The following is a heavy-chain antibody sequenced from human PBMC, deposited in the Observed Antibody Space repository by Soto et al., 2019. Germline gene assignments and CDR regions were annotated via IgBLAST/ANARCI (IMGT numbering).Heavy chain of an antibody. D-gene: IGHD3-3*01. J-gene: IGHJ6*02. Sequence: GGSLRLSCAASGFTFSSYAMHWVRQAPGKGLEWVAVISYDGSNKYYADSVKGRFTISRDNSKNTLYLQMNSLRAEDTAVYYCASATYDFWSGYYSRFDYYYGMDVWGQGTTVTVSS. V-gene: IGHV3-30-3*01. CDR1: GFTFSSYA. CDR2: ISYDGSNK. CDR3: ASATYDFWSGYYSRFDYYYGMDV.